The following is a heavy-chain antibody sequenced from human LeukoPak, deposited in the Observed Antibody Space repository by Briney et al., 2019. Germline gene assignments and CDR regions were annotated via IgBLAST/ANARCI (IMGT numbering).Heavy chain of an antibody. D-gene: IGHD1-26*01. Sequence: ASAKVSCKPSGYTFTSYGISWVRPAPGQGLECMGWISAYNGNTNYAQKLQGRVTMTTDTSTSTAYMELRSLRSDDTAVYYCAREGPVQELNWFDPWGQGTLVTVSS. CDR1: GYTFTSYG. V-gene: IGHV1-18*01. CDR3: AREGPVQELNWFDP. J-gene: IGHJ5*02. CDR2: ISAYNGNT.